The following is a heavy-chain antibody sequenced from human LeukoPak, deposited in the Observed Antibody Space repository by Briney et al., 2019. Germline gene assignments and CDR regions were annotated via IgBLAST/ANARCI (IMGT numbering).Heavy chain of an antibody. CDR1: GGSISSGDYY. D-gene: IGHD3-10*01. J-gene: IGHJ4*02. Sequence: PSETLSLTCTVSGGSISSGDYYWSWVRQPPGEGLEWIGYMYYSGSTYYNPSLKSRVTISLHTSKNQFYLKLSSVTAADTAVHYCARAPWDYGSGSYSVQFDYWGQGTLVTVSS. CDR3: ARAPWDYGSGSYSVQFDY. V-gene: IGHV4-30-4*01. CDR2: MYYSGST.